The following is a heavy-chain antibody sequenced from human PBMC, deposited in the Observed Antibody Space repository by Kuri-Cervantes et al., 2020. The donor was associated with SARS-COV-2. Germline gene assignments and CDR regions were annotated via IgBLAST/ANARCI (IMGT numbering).Heavy chain of an antibody. CDR3: ARGQYQLLGISDY. CDR1: GFTFSDYY. D-gene: IGHD2-2*01. V-gene: IGHV3-11*06. J-gene: IGHJ4*02. CDR2: ISDSRTNTM. Sequence: GESLKISCAASGFTFSDYYMSWIRQAPGKGLEWISYISDSRTNTMYADSVHADSVKGRFTISRDNAKNSLYLQMNSLRAEDTAVYYCARGQYQLLGISDYWGQGTLVTVSS.